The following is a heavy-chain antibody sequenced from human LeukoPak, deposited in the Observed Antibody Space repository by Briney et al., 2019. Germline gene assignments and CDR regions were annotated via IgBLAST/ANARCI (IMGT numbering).Heavy chain of an antibody. D-gene: IGHD5-18*01. CDR3: AKDRGVQLSLFHY. CDR2: LSGSGGST. CDR1: GFTFRSYA. Sequence: GRSLRSSCAAPGFTFRSYAMSWVRQAPGKGLEWVSTLSGSGGSTYYADSVKGRFTISRDNSKNTLYLQMNSLRAEDSAVYYCAKDRGVQLSLFHYWGQGTLVTVSS. V-gene: IGHV3-23*01. J-gene: IGHJ4*02.